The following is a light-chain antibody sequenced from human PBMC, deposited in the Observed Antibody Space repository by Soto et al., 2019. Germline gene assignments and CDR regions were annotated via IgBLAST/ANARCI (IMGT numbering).Light chain of an antibody. J-gene: IGLJ3*02. Sequence: SSLTQPPSVSGAPGQRVTISCTGSSSNIGAGYDVHWYQQLPGTAPKLLIYGNSNRPSGVPDRFSGSKSGTSASLAITGLQAEDEADYYCQSYDSSLSSWVFGGGTQLTVL. CDR2: GNS. CDR3: QSYDSSLSSWV. V-gene: IGLV1-40*01. CDR1: SSNIGAGYD.